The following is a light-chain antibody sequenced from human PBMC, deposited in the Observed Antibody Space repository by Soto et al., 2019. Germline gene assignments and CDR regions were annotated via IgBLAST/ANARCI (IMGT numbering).Light chain of an antibody. CDR1: QSIRTY. Sequence: DIQMTQSPSSLSASVGDRVTITCRASQSIRTYLNWFQQRPGKAPKLLIYAASTLQGGVPSRFSGSESGTDFTLTISSLQSEDFATYYCQQSFASLRTFGQGTTVEI. CDR2: AAS. V-gene: IGKV1-39*01. J-gene: IGKJ1*01. CDR3: QQSFASLRT.